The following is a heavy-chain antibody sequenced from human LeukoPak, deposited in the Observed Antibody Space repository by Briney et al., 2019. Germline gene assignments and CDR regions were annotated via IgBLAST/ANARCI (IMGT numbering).Heavy chain of an antibody. CDR1: GFTVSSYA. D-gene: IGHD3-22*01. Sequence: AGSLRLSCAASGFTVSSYAMRWVRQAPGKGLEGVSIIYSGGSTSYADSVKGRFTISRDNSKNTLYLQMNSLRTEDAAVYYCARGGSYFDISGYYFYWGQGTLVTVSS. V-gene: IGHV3-66*01. CDR2: IYSGGST. J-gene: IGHJ4*02. CDR3: ARGGSYFDISGYYFY.